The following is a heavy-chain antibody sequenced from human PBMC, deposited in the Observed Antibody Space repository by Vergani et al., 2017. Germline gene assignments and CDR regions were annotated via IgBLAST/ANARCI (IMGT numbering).Heavy chain of an antibody. CDR3: KGYFWSGYLRGFDY. J-gene: IGHJ4*02. CDR1: GFTFSSYA. CDR2: ISGSGGST. Sequence: EVQLLESGGGLVQPGGSLRLSCAASGFTFSSYAMSWVRQAPGKGLEWVSAISGSGGSTYYADSVKGRFTISRDNSKNTLYLQMNSLRAEDTAVYYCKGYFWSGYLRGFDYWGQGTLVTVSS. D-gene: IGHD3-3*01. V-gene: IGHV3-23*01.